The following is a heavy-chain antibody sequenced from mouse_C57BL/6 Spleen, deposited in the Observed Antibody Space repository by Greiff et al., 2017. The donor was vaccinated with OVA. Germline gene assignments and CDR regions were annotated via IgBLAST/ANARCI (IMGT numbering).Heavy chain of an antibody. CDR1: GYTFTSYW. Sequence: VQLQQPGAELVRPGSSVKLSCKASGYTFTSYWMDWVKQRPGQGLEWIGNIYPSDSETHYNQKFKDKATLTVDKSSSTAYMQLSSLTSEDSAVYYCARRRAYDYDGAWFAYWGQGTMVTVSA. D-gene: IGHD2-4*01. CDR2: IYPSDSET. J-gene: IGHJ3*01. CDR3: ARRRAYDYDGAWFAY. V-gene: IGHV1-61*01.